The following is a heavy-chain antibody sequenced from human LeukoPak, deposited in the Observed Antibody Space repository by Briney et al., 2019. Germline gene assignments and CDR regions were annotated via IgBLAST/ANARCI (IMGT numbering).Heavy chain of an antibody. J-gene: IGHJ4*02. CDR1: GFTFTSYG. CDR3: TRDRRKGAPNNDY. CDR2: IRSKAYGGTT. Sequence: GGSLRLSCAASGFTFTSYGMNWVRQAPGKGLEWVGFIRSKAYGGTTEYAASVKGRFTISRDDSKSIAYLQMNSLKTEDTAVYYCTRDRRKGAPNNDYWGQGTLVTVSS. V-gene: IGHV3-49*04.